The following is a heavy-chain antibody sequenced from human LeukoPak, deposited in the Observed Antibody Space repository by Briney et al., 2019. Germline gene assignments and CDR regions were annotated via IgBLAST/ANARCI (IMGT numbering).Heavy chain of an antibody. D-gene: IGHD4-23*01. CDR1: GYTFTGYY. Sequence: ASVKVSCKASGYTFTGYYTHWVRQAPGQGLEWLGWINPNSGHTNYAQKFQGRVTMTRDTSISTAYMDLSRLRSDDTAVYFCARGSDYGGNSYGAPIDYWGQGTLVTVSS. CDR3: ARGSDYGGNSYGAPIDY. J-gene: IGHJ4*02. CDR2: INPNSGHT. V-gene: IGHV1-2*02.